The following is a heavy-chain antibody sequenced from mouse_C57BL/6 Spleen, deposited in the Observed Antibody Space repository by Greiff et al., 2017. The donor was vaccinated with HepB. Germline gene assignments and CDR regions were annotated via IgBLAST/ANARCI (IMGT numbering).Heavy chain of an antibody. V-gene: IGHV1-61*01. CDR3: ARGRSAMDY. Sequence: VQLQQPGAELVRPGSSVKLSCKASGYTFTSYWMDWVKQRPGQGLEWIGNIYPSDSETHYNQKFKDKATLTVDKSSSTAYMQLSSLTSEDSAVYYCARGRSAMDYWGQGTSVTVSS. CDR1: GYTFTSYW. CDR2: IYPSDSET. J-gene: IGHJ4*01.